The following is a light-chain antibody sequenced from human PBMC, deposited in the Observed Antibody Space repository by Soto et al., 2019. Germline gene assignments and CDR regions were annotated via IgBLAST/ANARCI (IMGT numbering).Light chain of an antibody. CDR3: SSYAANDNKV. CDR2: EVS. J-gene: IGLJ1*01. V-gene: IGLV2-8*01. Sequence: QSVLTQPPSASGSPGQSVTISCAGTSSDVGGYNYVSWYQQHPGKAPTLIIYEVSKRPSGVPDRFSGSKSGNTASLTVSGLQAEDEADYYRSSYAANDNKVFGTGTKVTVL. CDR1: SSDVGGYNY.